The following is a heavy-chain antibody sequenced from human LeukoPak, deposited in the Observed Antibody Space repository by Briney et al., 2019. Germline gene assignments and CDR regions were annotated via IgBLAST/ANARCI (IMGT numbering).Heavy chain of an antibody. CDR1: GYTFTSYA. CDR3: ARDQGGYCSGGSCYSSRVPFDY. CDR2: INAGNGNT. D-gene: IGHD2-15*01. Sequence: ASVKVSCKASGYTFTSYAMHWVRQAPGQRLEWMGWINAGNGNTKYSQKFQGRVTITRDTSASTAYMELSSLRSEDTAVYYCARDQGGYCSGGSCYSSRVPFDYWGQGTLVTVSS. V-gene: IGHV1-3*01. J-gene: IGHJ4*02.